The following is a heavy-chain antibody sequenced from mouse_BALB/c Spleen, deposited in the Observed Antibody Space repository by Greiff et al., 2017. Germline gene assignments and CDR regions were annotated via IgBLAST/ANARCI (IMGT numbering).Heavy chain of an antibody. CDR3: ARNWDDYYAMDY. V-gene: IGHV5-17*02. Sequence: EVKLMESGGGLVQPGGSRKLSCAASGFTFSSFGMHWVRQAPEKGLEWVAYISSGSSTIYYADTVKGRFTISRDNPKNTLFLQMTSLRSEDTAMYYCARNWDDYYAMDYWGQGTSVTVSS. CDR1: GFTFSSFG. D-gene: IGHD4-1*01. CDR2: ISSGSSTI. J-gene: IGHJ4*01.